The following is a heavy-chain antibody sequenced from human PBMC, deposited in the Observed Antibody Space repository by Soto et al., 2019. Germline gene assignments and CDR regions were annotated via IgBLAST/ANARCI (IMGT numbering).Heavy chain of an antibody. J-gene: IGHJ4*02. D-gene: IGHD2-15*01. CDR3: AKENRRGYCSGGICYGYFDY. V-gene: IGHV3-23*01. CDR2: ISGSGDST. Sequence: EVQLLESGGGLVQPGGSLRLSCTASGFTFSNYAMSWVRQAPGKGLEWVSTISGSGDSTNYADSVKGQFAISRDNSHNMLYVQMDSLRVEATAVYYCAKENRRGYCSGGICYGYFDYWGQGTLVTVSS. CDR1: GFTFSNYA.